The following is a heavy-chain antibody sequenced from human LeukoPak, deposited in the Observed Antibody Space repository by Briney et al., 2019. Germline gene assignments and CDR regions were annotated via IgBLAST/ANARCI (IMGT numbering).Heavy chain of an antibody. D-gene: IGHD3-22*01. V-gene: IGHV3-53*01. CDR2: IYSGGST. CDR1: GFTVSSNY. CDR3: ATRRGRSSGYYPPSY. J-gene: IGHJ4*02. Sequence: GGSLRLSCAASGFTVSSNYMSWVRQAPGRGLEYVSVIYSGGSTYYADSVKGRFTISRDNSKNTLYHQMNSLRAEDTAVYYCATRRGRSSGYYPPSYWGQGTLVTVSS.